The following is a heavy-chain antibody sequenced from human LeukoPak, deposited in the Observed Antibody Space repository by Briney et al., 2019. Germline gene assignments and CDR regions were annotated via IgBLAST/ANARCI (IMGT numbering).Heavy chain of an antibody. CDR3: ARASLTTPYYFDY. J-gene: IGHJ4*02. CDR2: INSDGSST. Sequence: PGGSLRLSCAASGFTFSSYWMHWVRQAPGKGLVWVSRINSDGSSTSYADSVKGRFTISRDSAKNTLYLQMNSLRAEDTAVYYCARASLTTPYYFDYWGQGTLVTVSS. V-gene: IGHV3-74*01. CDR1: GFTFSSYW. D-gene: IGHD4-11*01.